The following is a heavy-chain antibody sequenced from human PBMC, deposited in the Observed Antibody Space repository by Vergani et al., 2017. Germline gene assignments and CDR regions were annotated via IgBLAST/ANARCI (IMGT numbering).Heavy chain of an antibody. D-gene: IGHD6-13*01. J-gene: IGHJ4*02. Sequence: QVQLQESGPGLVKPSETLSLTCTVSGGSISSYYWSWIRQPAGKGLEWIGRIYTSGSTNYNPSLKSRVTMSVDTSKNQFSLKLSPVPAADTAVYYCARSGYSSSWYRGYXFDYWGQGTLVTVSS. CDR2: IYTSGST. CDR3: ARSGYSSSWYRGYXFDY. V-gene: IGHV4-4*07. CDR1: GGSISSYY.